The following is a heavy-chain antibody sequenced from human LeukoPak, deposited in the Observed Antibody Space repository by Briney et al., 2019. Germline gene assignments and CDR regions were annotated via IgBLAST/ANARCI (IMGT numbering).Heavy chain of an antibody. CDR2: IYYSGST. CDR1: GGSISSYY. Sequence: VKPSETLSLTCTVSGGSISSYYWSWIRQPPGKGLEWIGYIYYSGSTNYNPSLKSRVTISVDTSKNQFSLKLSSVTAADTAVYYCARDNRVTAEAFDIWGQGTMVTVSS. J-gene: IGHJ3*02. D-gene: IGHD2-21*02. V-gene: IGHV4-59*01. CDR3: ARDNRVTAEAFDI.